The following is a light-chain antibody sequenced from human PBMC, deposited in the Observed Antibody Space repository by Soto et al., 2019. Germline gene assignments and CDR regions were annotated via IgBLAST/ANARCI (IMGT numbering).Light chain of an antibody. CDR1: ETVATN. V-gene: IGKV3-15*01. J-gene: IGKJ1*01. Sequence: MMTQSPAALSVSQGERATLSCWASETVATNLAWYQQKPGQAPRLLISGASTRAAGISDRFRGSGSGTEFTLTISSLRSEDSAIYYCQQYFEWPPMTFGQGTKVDI. CDR3: QQYFEWPPMT. CDR2: GAS.